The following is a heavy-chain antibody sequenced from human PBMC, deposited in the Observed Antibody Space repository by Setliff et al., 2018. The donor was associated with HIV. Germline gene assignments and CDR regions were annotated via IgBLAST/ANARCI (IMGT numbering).Heavy chain of an antibody. D-gene: IGHD2-21*01. J-gene: IGHJ4*02. CDR2: MNPSTGEI. CDR1: GYSFTGYD. CDR3: ARPSHVYGDNGPLGY. V-gene: IGHV1-8*01. Sequence: ASVKVSCKTSGYSFTGYDINWVRQATGQGLEWMAWMNPSTGEIGYAQKFQGRLTMTRDSSISTAYMELRGLRSEDTAIYYCARPSHVYGDNGPLGYWGQGTLVTVFS.